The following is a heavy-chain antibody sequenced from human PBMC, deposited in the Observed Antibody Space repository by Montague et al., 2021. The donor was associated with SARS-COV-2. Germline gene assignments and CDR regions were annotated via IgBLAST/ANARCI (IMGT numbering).Heavy chain of an antibody. CDR1: GGSISGYY. Sequence: LSLTCTVSGGSISGYYWSWIRQSPGRGLEWIGYIYYSGSTKYNPXLESRVTVSVDRSKNQVSLKLSSVTPADTAVYYCARLLRSCSNGVCRTYYYYAMDVWGQGTTVTVSS. CDR2: IYYSGST. J-gene: IGHJ6*02. D-gene: IGHD2-8*01. V-gene: IGHV4-59*01. CDR3: ARLLRSCSNGVCRTYYYYAMDV.